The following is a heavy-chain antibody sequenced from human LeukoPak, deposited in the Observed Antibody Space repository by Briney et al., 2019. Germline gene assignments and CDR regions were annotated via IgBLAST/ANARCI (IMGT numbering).Heavy chain of an antibody. CDR1: GGSFSGYY. V-gene: IGHV4-34*01. Sequence: PSETLSLTCAGYGGSFSGYYWSWIRQPPGKGLEWLGEINHSGSTNYNPSLKSRVTISVDTSKNQFSLKLSSVTAADTAVYYCARGYQLGSYLWFDPWGQGTLVTVSS. J-gene: IGHJ5*02. CDR2: INHSGST. CDR3: ARGYQLGSYLWFDP. D-gene: IGHD2-2*01.